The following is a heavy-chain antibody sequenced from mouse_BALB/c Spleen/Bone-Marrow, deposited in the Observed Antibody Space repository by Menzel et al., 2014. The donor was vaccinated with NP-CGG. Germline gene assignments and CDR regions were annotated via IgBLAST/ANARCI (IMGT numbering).Heavy chain of an antibody. J-gene: IGHJ4*01. Sequence: EVHLVESGGGLVQPGGSRKLSCAASGFTFSSFGMHWVRQAPEKGLEWVAYISNGSSTIYYADTVKGRFTISRDNPKNTLFLRMTSLRSEDTAMYYCARKGAMITHYYAMDYWGQGTSVTVSS. D-gene: IGHD2-4*01. CDR1: GFTFSSFG. CDR3: ARKGAMITHYYAMDY. V-gene: IGHV5-17*02. CDR2: ISNGSSTI.